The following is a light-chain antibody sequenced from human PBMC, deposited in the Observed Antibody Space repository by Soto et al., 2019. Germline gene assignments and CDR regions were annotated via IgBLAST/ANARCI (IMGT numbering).Light chain of an antibody. CDR1: QSVSSRS. Sequence: EIVLTQSPGTLSLSPGERATLSCRASQSVSSRSLAWYQQKPGQAPRLLIYGASNRATGIPDRFSASGSGTDFTLTISRVEPEDVAVYYCQHYGSSLRTFGQGTKVEIK. CDR3: QHYGSSLRT. V-gene: IGKV3-20*01. J-gene: IGKJ1*01. CDR2: GAS.